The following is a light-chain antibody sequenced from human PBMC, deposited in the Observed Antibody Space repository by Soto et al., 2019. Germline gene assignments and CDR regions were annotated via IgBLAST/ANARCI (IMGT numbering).Light chain of an antibody. V-gene: IGLV2-18*02. J-gene: IGLJ1*01. CDR1: SSDVGSYSR. CDR2: EVS. CDR3: YSFTSSNTYV. Sequence: QSALTQPPSVSVSPGQSVTISCTGTSSDVGSYSRVSWYQQPPGTAPKVIIYEVSNRPSGVPDRFSGSKSGNTASLTISGLQPEDEADYYCYSFTSSNTYVFGTGTRSPS.